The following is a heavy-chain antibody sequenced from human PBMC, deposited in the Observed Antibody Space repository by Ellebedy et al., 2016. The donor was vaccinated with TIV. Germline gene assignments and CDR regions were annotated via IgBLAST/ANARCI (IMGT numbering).Heavy chain of an antibody. V-gene: IGHV3-7*03. CDR3: ARGRGFWSWMDSYFDS. CDR2: IKQDGSER. D-gene: IGHD3-10*01. J-gene: IGHJ4*02. Sequence: GESLKISCAASGFTFSNYWMTWVRQAPGKGLEWVANIKQDGSERYYVDSVKGRFTLTRDNAKSSLYLQMNSLRAEDTDVYYCARGRGFWSWMDSYFDSWGQGTLVTVSS. CDR1: GFTFSNYW.